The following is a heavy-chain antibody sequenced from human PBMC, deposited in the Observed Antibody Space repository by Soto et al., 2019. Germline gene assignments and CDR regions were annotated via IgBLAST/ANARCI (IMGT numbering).Heavy chain of an antibody. V-gene: IGHV3-15*01. Sequence: GGSLRLSCAASGFTFSNAWMSWVRQAPGKGLEWVGRIKSKTDGGTTDYAAPVKGRFTISRDDSKNTLYLQMNSLKTEDTAVYYCTTDCSGGSCYFDYYYYMDVWGKGTTVTVSS. CDR1: GFTFSNAW. J-gene: IGHJ6*03. CDR3: TTDCSGGSCYFDYYYYMDV. CDR2: IKSKTDGGTT. D-gene: IGHD2-15*01.